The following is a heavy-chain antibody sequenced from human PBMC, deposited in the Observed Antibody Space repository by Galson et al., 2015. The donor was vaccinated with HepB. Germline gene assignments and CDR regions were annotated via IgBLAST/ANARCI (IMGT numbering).Heavy chain of an antibody. CDR2: INPNSGGT. J-gene: IGHJ2*01. CDR3: ARGRHGLRPLRWYFDL. CDR1: GYTFTGYY. Sequence: SVKVSCKASGYTFTGYYMHWVRQAPGQGLEWMGWINPNSGGTNYAQKFQGRVTMTRDTSISTAYMELSRLRSDDTAVYYCARGRHGLRPLRWYFDLWGRGTLVTVSS. D-gene: IGHD3-16*01. V-gene: IGHV1-2*02.